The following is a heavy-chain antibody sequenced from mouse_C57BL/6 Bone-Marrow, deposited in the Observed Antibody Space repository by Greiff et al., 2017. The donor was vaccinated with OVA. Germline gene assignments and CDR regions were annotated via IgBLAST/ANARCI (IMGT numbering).Heavy chain of an antibody. Sequence: QVQLQQSGAELARPGASVKLSCKASGYTFTSYGISWVKQSTGKGLEWIGEIYPRSGNTYYNEKFKGKATLTADKSSSTAYMELRSLTSEDSAVYFCARRRVYYYYDDLAYWGQGTLVTVSA. V-gene: IGHV1-81*01. CDR1: GYTFTSYG. CDR3: ARRRVYYYYDDLAY. CDR2: IYPRSGNT. J-gene: IGHJ3*01. D-gene: IGHD2-4*01.